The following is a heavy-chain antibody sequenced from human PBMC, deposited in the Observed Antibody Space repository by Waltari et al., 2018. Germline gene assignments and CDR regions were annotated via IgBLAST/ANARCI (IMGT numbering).Heavy chain of an antibody. V-gene: IGHV4-30-2*01. Sequence: QLPLQESGSGLVKPSQTLSLTGAVSGGSISSGGYSWSWIRQPPGKGLEWIGYIYHSGSTYYNPSLKSRVTISVDRSKNQFSLKLSSVTAADTAVYYCASMNGDSTYFDYWGQGTLVTVAS. CDR2: IYHSGST. CDR1: GGSISSGGYS. CDR3: ASMNGDSTYFDY. D-gene: IGHD4-17*01. J-gene: IGHJ4*02.